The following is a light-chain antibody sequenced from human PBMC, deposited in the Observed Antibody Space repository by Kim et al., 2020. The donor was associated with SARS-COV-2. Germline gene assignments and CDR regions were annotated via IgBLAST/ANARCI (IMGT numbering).Light chain of an antibody. J-gene: IGKJ1*01. CDR3: QQYDSYWT. CDR2: KAS. V-gene: IGKV1-5*03. CDR1: QSISSR. Sequence: DIQMTQSPSTLSASVGDRVTITCRASQSISSRLAWYQQKAGKAPNLLIYKASSLESGVPSRFSGNGSETEFTLTISGLQPDDFATYYCQQYDSYWTFDQGTKLEI.